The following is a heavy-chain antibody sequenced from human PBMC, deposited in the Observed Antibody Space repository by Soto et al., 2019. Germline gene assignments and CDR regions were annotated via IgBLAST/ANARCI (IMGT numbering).Heavy chain of an antibody. J-gene: IGHJ4*02. CDR2: IYTPGST. D-gene: IGHD1-26*01. Sequence: GGSLRLSCAASGFIVSSSYMSWVRQAPGKGLEWVSAIYTPGSTYYADSVKGRFTISRDISKNTLYLQMNSLRADDTAVYYCARGLVGSTTAFDYWGQGTLVTVSS. CDR3: ARGLVGSTTAFDY. CDR1: GFIVSSSY. V-gene: IGHV3-53*01.